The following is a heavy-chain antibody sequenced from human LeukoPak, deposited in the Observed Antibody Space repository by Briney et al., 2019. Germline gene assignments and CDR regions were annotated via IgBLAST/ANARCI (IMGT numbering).Heavy chain of an antibody. CDR3: ARVYGSSWLSKEFDY. Sequence: ASVKVSCKASGYTFTSYYMHWVRQAPGQGLEWMGIINPSGGSTSYAQKFQGRVTMTRDTSTSTVYMELSSLGSEDTAVYYCARVYGSSWLSKEFDYWGQGTLVTVSS. V-gene: IGHV1-46*01. CDR1: GYTFTSYY. CDR2: INPSGGST. D-gene: IGHD6-13*01. J-gene: IGHJ4*02.